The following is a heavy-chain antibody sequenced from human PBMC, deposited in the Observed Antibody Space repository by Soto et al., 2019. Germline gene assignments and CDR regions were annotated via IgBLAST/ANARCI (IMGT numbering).Heavy chain of an antibody. Sequence: EVHLVESGGGLVKPGGYLRLSCAASGFTFSNAWINWVRQAPGKGLEWVGRVKSKTHGGTTDFAAPVKGRFAISRDDSNNVVYLEMNSLKTEDTAIYYCTTDSYITSIIVRFDYWGHGTLVTGSS. D-gene: IGHD3-3*01. J-gene: IGHJ4*01. CDR3: TTDSYITSIIVRFDY. V-gene: IGHV3-15*07. CDR1: GFTFSNAW. CDR2: VKSKTHGGTT.